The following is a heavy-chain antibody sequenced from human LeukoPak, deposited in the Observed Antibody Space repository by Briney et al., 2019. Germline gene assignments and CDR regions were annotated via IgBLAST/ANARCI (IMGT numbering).Heavy chain of an antibody. CDR3: ARVTTSTYYYYYGMDV. D-gene: IGHD4-11*01. J-gene: IGHJ6*02. CDR2: INPKRGDT. Sequence: SVKVSCKTSGYTFTGYYIHWVRQAPGQRLEWMGWINPKRGDTTYAQNLEGSVPLTSDAHISTAYMELSRLRSDDGAVYYCARVTTSTYYYYYGMDVWGQGTTVSVSS. CDR1: GYTFTGYY. V-gene: IGHV1-2*02.